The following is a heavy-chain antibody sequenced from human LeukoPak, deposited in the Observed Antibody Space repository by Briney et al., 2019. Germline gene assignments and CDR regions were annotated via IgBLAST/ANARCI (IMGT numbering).Heavy chain of an antibody. D-gene: IGHD3-22*01. J-gene: IGHJ3*02. Sequence: ASVKVSCKASGYTFTSYDINWVRQATGQGLECMGWMNPHSGNTGYAQKFQGRVTMTRNTSISTAYMELGSLRSEDTAVYYCARGLDPYYYDSSGRNDAFDIWGQGTMVTVSS. CDR3: ARGLDPYYYDSSGRNDAFDI. CDR1: GYTFTSYD. V-gene: IGHV1-8*01. CDR2: MNPHSGNT.